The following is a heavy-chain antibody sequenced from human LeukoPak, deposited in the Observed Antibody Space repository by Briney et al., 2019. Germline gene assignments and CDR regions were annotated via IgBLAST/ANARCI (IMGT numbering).Heavy chain of an antibody. CDR3: ADYRKPQGLDY. CDR1: GFSFGTYA. J-gene: IGHJ4*02. Sequence: GGSLRLSCAVSGFSFGTYAASWVRQAPGKGLEWVSAISADGDDTYYADSVKGRFTISRDNSKNTLYLQMDSLRAEDTAMYYCADYRKPQGLDYWGQGALVTVSS. CDR2: ISADGDDT. V-gene: IGHV3-23*01. D-gene: IGHD1-14*01.